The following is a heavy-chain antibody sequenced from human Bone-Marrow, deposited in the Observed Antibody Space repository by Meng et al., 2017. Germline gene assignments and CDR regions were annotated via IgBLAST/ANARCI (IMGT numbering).Heavy chain of an antibody. CDR2: ISSSSSYI. D-gene: IGHD3-9*01. V-gene: IGHV3-21*01. CDR3: ARDGPVLRYFDWLGQYVY. J-gene: IGHJ4*02. CDR1: GFTFSSYT. Sequence: GESLKISCAASGFTFSSYTMNWVRQAPGKGLEWVSSISSSSSYIYYADSVKGRFTISRDNAKKSLDLQMNSLRAEDTAVYYCARDGPVLRYFDWLGQYVYWGQGTLVTVSS.